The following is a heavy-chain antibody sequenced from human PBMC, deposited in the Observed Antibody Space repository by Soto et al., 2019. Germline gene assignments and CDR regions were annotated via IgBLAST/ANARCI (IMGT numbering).Heavy chain of an antibody. J-gene: IGHJ5*01. CDR3: AKGNWIDS. CDR2: IGDTPSFT. Sequence: EVQLLESGGGLVQPGGSLTLSCAASGFTFSTYAMNWVRQAPGKGLEWVSGIGDTPSFTYYADSVKGRFTISRDNSKNTLYLQMNSLRAEDTAVYYCAKGNWIDSWGQGTLVTVSS. CDR1: GFTFSTYA. V-gene: IGHV3-23*01.